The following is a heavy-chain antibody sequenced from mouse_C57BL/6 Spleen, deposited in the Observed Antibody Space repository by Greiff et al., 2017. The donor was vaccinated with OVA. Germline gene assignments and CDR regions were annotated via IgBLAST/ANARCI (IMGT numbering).Heavy chain of an antibody. CDR3: AMYYSGSSSGAFDY. Sequence: QVQLQQSGAELAKPGASVKLSCKASGYTFTSYWMHWVKQRPGQGLEWIGYINPSSGYTKYNQKFKDKATLTADKSSSTAYMQLSSLTYEDSSVSYCAMYYSGSSSGAFDYWGQGTTLTVSS. CDR2: INPSSGYT. V-gene: IGHV1-7*01. D-gene: IGHD1-1*01. CDR1: GYTFTSYW. J-gene: IGHJ2*01.